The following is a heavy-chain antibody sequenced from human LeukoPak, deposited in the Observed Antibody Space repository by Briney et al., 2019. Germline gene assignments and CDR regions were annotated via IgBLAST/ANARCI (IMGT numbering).Heavy chain of an antibody. CDR2: IYTSGST. J-gene: IGHJ6*03. D-gene: IGHD3-10*01. CDR1: GGSISSYY. Sequence: SGTLSLTCTVSGGSISSYYWSWIRQPAGKGLEWIGRIYTSGSTNYNPSLKSRVTMSVDTSKNQLSLKLSSVTAADTAVYYCARDREVRGANHYYYDYYMDVWGKGTTVTVSS. V-gene: IGHV4-4*07. CDR3: ARDREVRGANHYYYDYYMDV.